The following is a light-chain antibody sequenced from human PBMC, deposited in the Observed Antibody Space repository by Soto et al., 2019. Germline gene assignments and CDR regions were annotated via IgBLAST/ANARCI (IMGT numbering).Light chain of an antibody. J-gene: IGLJ2*01. CDR3: HVWDSSSDLVV. Sequence: SYELTQPPSVSVAPGQTATITCGGNNIGDKSVHWYQQTPGQAPVLVVHDDSDRPSGIPERFSGSNSGSTATLTISRVEAGDEADYYCHVWDSSSDLVVFGGGTKLIVL. CDR1: NIGDKS. CDR2: DDS. V-gene: IGLV3-21*02.